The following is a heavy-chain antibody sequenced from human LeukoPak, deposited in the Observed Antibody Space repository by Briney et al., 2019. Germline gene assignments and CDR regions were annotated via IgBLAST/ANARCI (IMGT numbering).Heavy chain of an antibody. D-gene: IGHD2-15*01. CDR1: GFTFSSYW. J-gene: IGHJ5*02. CDR3: ARDPLRVVVVAATHWFDP. Sequence: PGGSLRLSCAASGFTFSSYWMSWVRQAPGKGLEWVANIKQDGSEKYYVDSVKGRFTISRDNAKNSLYLQMNSLRAEDTAVYYCARDPLRVVVVAATHWFDPWGQGTLGTVSS. CDR2: IKQDGSEK. V-gene: IGHV3-7*01.